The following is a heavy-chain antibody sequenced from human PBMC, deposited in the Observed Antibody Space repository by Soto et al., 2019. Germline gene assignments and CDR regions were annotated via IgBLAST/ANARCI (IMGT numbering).Heavy chain of an antibody. CDR3: TSVWALRQYSEY. J-gene: IGHJ4*02. D-gene: IGHD2-21*01. CDR2: ISYDGSNE. V-gene: IGHV3-30-3*01. Sequence: QVQLVESGGGVVQPGRSLRLSCAASGFTFRFYPMHWVRQAPGKGLEWVAAISYDGSNEYYTDSVKGRFTISRDNSNNTLYLQMNALRAGDTAVYYFTSVWALRQYSEYWGQGALVTVSS. CDR1: GFTFRFYP.